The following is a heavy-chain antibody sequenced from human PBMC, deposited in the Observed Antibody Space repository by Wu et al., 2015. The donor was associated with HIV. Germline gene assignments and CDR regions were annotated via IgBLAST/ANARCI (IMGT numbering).Heavy chain of an antibody. CDR1: RYIFTGDY. CDR3: ARAAVLIGTSPVVGFDY. V-gene: IGHV1-2*02. CDR2: IYPNSDGT. Sequence: QVQLVQSGAEVKKPGASVKVSCKTPRYIFTGDYIHWVRQAPGQGLEWMGWIYPNSDGTNYAQKFQGRVTMTSDTSISTVYMELSRLRYDDTAIYYCARAAVLIGTSPVVGFDYVGPG. D-gene: IGHD6-13*01. J-gene: IGHJ4*02.